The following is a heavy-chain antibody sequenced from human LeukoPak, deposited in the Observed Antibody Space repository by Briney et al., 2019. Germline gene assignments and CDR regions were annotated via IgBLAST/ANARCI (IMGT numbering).Heavy chain of an antibody. D-gene: IGHD1-1*01. CDR1: GFTFSSYS. V-gene: IGHV3-53*01. Sequence: GGSLRLSCAASGFTFSSYSMNWVRQAPGKGLEWVSVIYSGGSTYYADSVKGRFTVSRDNSKNTLYLQMNSLRAEDTAVYYCASTTRGGTCYYYMDVWGKGTTVTISS. CDR3: ASTTRGGTCYYYMDV. J-gene: IGHJ6*03. CDR2: IYSGGST.